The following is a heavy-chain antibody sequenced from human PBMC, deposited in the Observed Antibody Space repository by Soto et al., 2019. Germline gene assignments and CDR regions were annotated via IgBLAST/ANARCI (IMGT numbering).Heavy chain of an antibody. Sequence: GASVKVSCKASGYTFTSYGINWVRQAPGQRLEWMGWINAYNGNTKYSQKLQGRVTITRDTSASTAYMELSSLRSEDTAVYYCARGNSGYDPYFDYWGQGTLVTVSS. CDR3: ARGNSGYDPYFDY. CDR2: INAYNGNT. CDR1: GYTFTSYG. V-gene: IGHV1-18*01. D-gene: IGHD5-12*01. J-gene: IGHJ4*02.